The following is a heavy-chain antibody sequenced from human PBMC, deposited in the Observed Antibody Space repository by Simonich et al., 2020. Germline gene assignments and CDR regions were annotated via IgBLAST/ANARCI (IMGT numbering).Heavy chain of an antibody. CDR2: IYPSGST. Sequence: QVQLQESGLGLVKPSGTLSLTCAVSGGSISSSNWWSWVRQPPGKGLEWIGEIYPSGSTNYTPSPKRRVTISVDKTKNQFSLKPSSVTAADTAVYYCARVPFTAMVLFDYWGQGTLVTVSS. D-gene: IGHD5-18*01. J-gene: IGHJ4*02. V-gene: IGHV4-4*02. CDR1: GGSISSSNW. CDR3: ARVPFTAMVLFDY.